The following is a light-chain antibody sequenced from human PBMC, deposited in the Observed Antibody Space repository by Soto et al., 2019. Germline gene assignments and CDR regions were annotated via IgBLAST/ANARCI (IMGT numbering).Light chain of an antibody. CDR3: QTWDNSTVV. J-gene: IGLJ2*01. CDR2: EDK. CDR1: KLGEKF. Sequence: SYELTQPPSVSVSPGQTARITCSGDKLGEKFACWYQQKPGQSPVVVIYEDKKRPSAIPERFSGSNSGNTATLTISGTEAMDEADYYCQTWDNSTVVFGGGTKVTLL. V-gene: IGLV3-1*01.